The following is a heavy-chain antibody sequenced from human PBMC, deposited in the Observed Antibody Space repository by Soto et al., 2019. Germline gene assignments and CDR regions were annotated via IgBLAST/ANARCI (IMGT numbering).Heavy chain of an antibody. CDR3: ARDPPTPDY. CDR2: ISAYNGNT. Sequence: QVQLVQSGAEVKKPGASVKVSCKASGYTFASYAISWMRQAPGQGLEWMGWISAYNGNTNYAQKLQGRVTMTTDTSTRTAYMEMRSLRADDTAVYYCARDPPTPDYWGQGTLVNVSS. J-gene: IGHJ4*02. CDR1: GYTFASYA. V-gene: IGHV1-18*01.